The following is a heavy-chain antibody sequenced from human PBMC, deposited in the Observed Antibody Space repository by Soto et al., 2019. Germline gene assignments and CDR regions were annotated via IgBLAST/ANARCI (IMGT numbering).Heavy chain of an antibody. CDR2: IYPGDSDT. CDR1: GYKFTSFW. J-gene: IGHJ2*01. V-gene: IGHV5-51*01. CDR3: ARRGVTISYWYFDL. Sequence: PGESLKISCQGSGYKFTSFWIGWVRQMPGKGLEWMGIIYPGDSDTRYSPSFQGQVTISVDKSISTAYLQWSSPKASDTATYYCARRGVTISYWYFDLWGRGTMVTVSS. D-gene: IGHD4-4*01.